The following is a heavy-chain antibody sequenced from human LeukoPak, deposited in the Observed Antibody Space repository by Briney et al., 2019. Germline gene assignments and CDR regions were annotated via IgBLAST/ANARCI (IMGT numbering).Heavy chain of an antibody. CDR1: GFTFDDYA. V-gene: IGHV3-9*01. CDR2: ISWNSGSI. D-gene: IGHD6-6*01. J-gene: IGHJ4*02. CDR3: AKGGRSSSSSLGY. Sequence: GGSLRLSCAASGFTFDDYAMHWVRQAPGKGLEWVSGISWNSGSIGYADSVKGRFTISRDNAKNSLYLQMNSLRAEDTAVYYCAKGGRSSSSSLGYWGQGTLVTVSS.